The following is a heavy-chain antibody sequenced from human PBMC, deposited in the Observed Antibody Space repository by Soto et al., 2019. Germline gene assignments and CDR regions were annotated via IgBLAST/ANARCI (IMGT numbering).Heavy chain of an antibody. CDR2: ISRSGGNT. D-gene: IGHD3-16*01. J-gene: IGHJ6*04. CDR1: EFTFHSYA. CDR3: AKEAAPNYEIWRSYSSQCRSGTDV. Sequence: GGSLRLSCVASEFTFHSYAMSWVRQAPGKGLEWVSTISRSGGNTNYAESVKGRFTVSRDNSRATVYLQMSGLRAEDTALYYCAKEAAPNYEIWRSYSSQCRSGTDVCGKVPPVTVSS. V-gene: IGHV3-23*01.